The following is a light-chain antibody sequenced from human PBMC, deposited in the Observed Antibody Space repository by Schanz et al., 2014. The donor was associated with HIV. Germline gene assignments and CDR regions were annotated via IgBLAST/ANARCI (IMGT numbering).Light chain of an antibody. Sequence: QSALTQPASVSGSPGQSITISCTGTSSDVGGYNYVSWYQQHPGKAPKLMIYDVSNRPSGVSNRFSGSKSGNTASLTVSGLQAEDEADYYCSSHAGSNKVFGGGTKLTVL. J-gene: IGLJ2*01. V-gene: IGLV2-14*01. CDR3: SSHAGSNKV. CDR1: SSDVGGYNY. CDR2: DVS.